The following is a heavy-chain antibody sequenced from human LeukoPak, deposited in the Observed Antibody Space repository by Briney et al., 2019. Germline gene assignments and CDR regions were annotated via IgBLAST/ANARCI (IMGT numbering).Heavy chain of an antibody. CDR1: GFTFSSYA. Sequence: GGSLRLSCAASGFTFSSYAMSWVRQAPGKVLELGSAISGSCGSTYYADSVKGRFTISRDNSKNTLYLQMNSLRAEDTAVYYCAKALGATSYFDYWGQGTLVTVSS. V-gene: IGHV3-23*01. J-gene: IGHJ4*02. D-gene: IGHD1-26*01. CDR2: ISGSCGST. CDR3: AKALGATSYFDY.